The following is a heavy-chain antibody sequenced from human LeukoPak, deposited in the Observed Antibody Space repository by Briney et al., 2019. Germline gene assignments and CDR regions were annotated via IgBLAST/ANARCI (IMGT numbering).Heavy chain of an antibody. CDR1: GYTFTSHG. CDR2: ISIYSGNT. CDR3: ARDPGGTWGFDY. Sequence: ASVKVSCKASGYTFTSHGLSWARQAPGQGLEWMGWISIYSGNTNYAQKFQDRISMTTGTSTSTAYMELRSLKSDDTAVYYCARDPGGTWGFDYWGQGALVTVSS. V-gene: IGHV1-18*01. D-gene: IGHD7-27*01. J-gene: IGHJ4*02.